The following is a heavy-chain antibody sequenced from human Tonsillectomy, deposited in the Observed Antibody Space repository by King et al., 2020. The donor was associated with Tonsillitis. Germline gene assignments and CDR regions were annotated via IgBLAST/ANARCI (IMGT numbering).Heavy chain of an antibody. J-gene: IGHJ4*02. CDR1: GFTFSSYW. CDR2: INSDGSST. D-gene: IGHD3-22*01. Sequence: VQLVESGGGLVQPGGSLRLSCAASGFTFSSYWMHWVRQAPGKGLVWVSRINSDGSSTSYADSVKGRFTISRDNAKNTLYLQMNSLRAEDTAVYYCASSHYYDSSGYYLGYWGQGTLVTVSS. CDR3: ASSHYYDSSGYYLGY. V-gene: IGHV3-74*01.